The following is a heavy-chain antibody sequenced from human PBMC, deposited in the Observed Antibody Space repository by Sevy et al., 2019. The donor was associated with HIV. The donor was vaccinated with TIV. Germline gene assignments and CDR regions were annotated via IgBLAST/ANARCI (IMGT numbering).Heavy chain of an antibody. J-gene: IGHJ6*02. Sequence: AEILSLTCTVSGDSISSSYWSWIRQPPGKGLEWIGYIYYSGITNYNPSLKSRVTISRDMSKNQFSLKLSSVTAADTAVYYCARGSQHYYYAMDVWGQGTTVIVSS. CDR3: ARGSQHYYYAMDV. V-gene: IGHV4-59*01. CDR1: GDSISSSY. CDR2: IYYSGIT.